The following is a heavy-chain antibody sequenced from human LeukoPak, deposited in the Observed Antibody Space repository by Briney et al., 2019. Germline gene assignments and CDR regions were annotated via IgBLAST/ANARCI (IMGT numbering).Heavy chain of an antibody. CDR3: ARDPSGSWQWFDY. V-gene: IGHV1-46*01. J-gene: IGHJ4*02. CDR2: INPNGGGT. CDR1: GYTFTSYY. D-gene: IGHD1-26*01. Sequence: GASVKVSCKASGYTFTSYYVHWVRQAPGQGLEWMGVINPNGGGTSYAQRFQGRVTMTRDTSTRTAYMEVSSLRSEDTAVYYCARDPSGSWQWFDYWGQGTLVTVSS.